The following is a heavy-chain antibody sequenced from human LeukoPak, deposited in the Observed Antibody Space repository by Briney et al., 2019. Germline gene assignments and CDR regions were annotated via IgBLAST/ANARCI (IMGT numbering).Heavy chain of an antibody. J-gene: IGHJ6*03. CDR2: IYHSGST. CDR1: GYSISSGYY. Sequence: PSETLSLTCTVSGYSISSGYYWGWIRQPPGKGLEWIGSIYHSGSTYYNPSLKSRVTISVDTSKNQFSLKLSSVTAADTAVYYCARDQAGRPRNPLGMDVWGKGTTVTVSS. CDR3: ARDQAGRPRNPLGMDV. V-gene: IGHV4-38-2*02. D-gene: IGHD1-14*01.